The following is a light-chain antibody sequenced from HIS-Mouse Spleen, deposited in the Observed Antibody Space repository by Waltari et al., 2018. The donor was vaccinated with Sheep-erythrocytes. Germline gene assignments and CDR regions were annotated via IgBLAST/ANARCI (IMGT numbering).Light chain of an antibody. V-gene: IGKV1-8*01. Sequence: AIRMTQSPSSFSASTGCRVTITCRASQGISSYLACYQQIPGKAPKLLIYAASPLQSGVPSRVSGSGSGTDFALTISCLQSEDFATYYCRQYYSYPPLTFGGGTKVEIK. J-gene: IGKJ4*01. CDR3: RQYYSYPPLT. CDR2: AAS. CDR1: QGISSY.